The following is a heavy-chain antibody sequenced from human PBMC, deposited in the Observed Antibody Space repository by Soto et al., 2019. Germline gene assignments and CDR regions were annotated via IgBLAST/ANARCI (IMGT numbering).Heavy chain of an antibody. J-gene: IGHJ1*01. D-gene: IGHD3-22*01. Sequence: QVQLQESGPGLVKPSQTLSLTCTVSGGSISSGGYYWSWIRQHPGKGLEWIGYIYYSGSTYYNPSLKSRVTISVDTSKNQFSLKLSSVTAADTAVYYCASTPLGIDYDSSGWTEYFQHWGQGTLVTVSS. CDR3: ASTPLGIDYDSSGWTEYFQH. CDR1: GGSISSGGYY. CDR2: IYYSGST. V-gene: IGHV4-31*03.